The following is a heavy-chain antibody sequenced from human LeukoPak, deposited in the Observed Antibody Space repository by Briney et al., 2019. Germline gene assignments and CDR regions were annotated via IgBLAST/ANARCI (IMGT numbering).Heavy chain of an antibody. D-gene: IGHD4-17*01. Sequence: KPGESLEISCKGSGYTFTKYWISWVRQMPGQGLEWMGWIDPRDSNALYSPSSQGHVTMSVDKSSNTAYLQWRSLEASDSAIYYCARGSTVTGRWYFDLWGRGTSVAVSS. V-gene: IGHV5-10-1*01. CDR1: GYTFTKYW. CDR3: ARGSTVTGRWYFDL. CDR2: IDPRDSNA. J-gene: IGHJ2*01.